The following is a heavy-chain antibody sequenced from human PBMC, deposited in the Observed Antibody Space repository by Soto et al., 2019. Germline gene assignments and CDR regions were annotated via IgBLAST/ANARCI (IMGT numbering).Heavy chain of an antibody. J-gene: IGHJ4*02. D-gene: IGHD2-8*01. CDR1: GGSISSYY. CDR2: IYYSGST. CDR3: ARTYGGYYDY. Sequence: PSETLSLTCTVSGGSISSYYWSWIRQPPGKGLEWIGYIYYSGSTNYNPSLKSRVTISVDTSENQFSLKLRSVTAADTDVYYCARTYGGYYDYWGQGTLVTVSS. V-gene: IGHV4-59*01.